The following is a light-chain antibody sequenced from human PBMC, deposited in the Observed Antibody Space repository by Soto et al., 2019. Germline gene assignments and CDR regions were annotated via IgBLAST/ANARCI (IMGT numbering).Light chain of an antibody. Sequence: EILLTQSPATLSLSPGGRATLSFRASQSVSSSYLAWYQQRPGQAPRLLIYGASSRATGIPDRFSGSGSGTVFTLTISRLEPEDFAVYYCQQYGSSPWTFGQGTRLEI. CDR3: QQYGSSPWT. CDR2: GAS. V-gene: IGKV3-20*01. CDR1: QSVSSSY. J-gene: IGKJ5*01.